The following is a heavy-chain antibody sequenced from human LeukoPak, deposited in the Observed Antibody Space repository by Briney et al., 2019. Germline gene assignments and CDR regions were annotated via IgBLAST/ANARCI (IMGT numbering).Heavy chain of an antibody. CDR2: INSKTDGGTT. CDR1: GFTFSNAW. CDR3: TTGGYDSPDY. Sequence: GGSLRLSCAASGFTFSNAWMSWVRQAPGKGLEWVGRINSKTDGGTTDYAAPVKGRFTISRDDSKNTLYLQMNSLKTEDTAVYYCTTGGYDSPDYWGQGTLVTVSS. V-gene: IGHV3-15*01. D-gene: IGHD5-12*01. J-gene: IGHJ4*02.